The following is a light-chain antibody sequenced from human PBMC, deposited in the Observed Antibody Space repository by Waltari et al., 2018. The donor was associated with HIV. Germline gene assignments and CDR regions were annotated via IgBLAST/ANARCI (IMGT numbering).Light chain of an antibody. Sequence: QSALTQPPSASGSPGQSVTISCTGTSSDVGGYNYVSWYHQHPGKAPKLMIYEVYQRPSGVPDRFSGSKSGNSASLTVSGLQAEDEADYYCSSYAGSNNLVFGGGTKLTVL. V-gene: IGLV2-8*01. CDR1: SSDVGGYNY. CDR3: SSYAGSNNLV. CDR2: EVY. J-gene: IGLJ2*01.